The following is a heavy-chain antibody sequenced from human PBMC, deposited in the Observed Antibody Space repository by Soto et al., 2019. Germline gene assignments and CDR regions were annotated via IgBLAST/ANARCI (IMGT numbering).Heavy chain of an antibody. D-gene: IGHD4-17*01. CDR1: GGSLSSGTYY. Sequence: KPSETLSLTCTVSGGSLSSGTYYWSWIRQPPGKGLVWIGYIYHSGSSQSNPSLKSRVTISIDTSKNQFSLELRSVTAADTAVYYCARDLLDTTVDYYFDSWGPGRLVTVSS. CDR3: ARDLLDTTVDYYFDS. CDR2: IYHSGSS. V-gene: IGHV4-30-4*01. J-gene: IGHJ4*02.